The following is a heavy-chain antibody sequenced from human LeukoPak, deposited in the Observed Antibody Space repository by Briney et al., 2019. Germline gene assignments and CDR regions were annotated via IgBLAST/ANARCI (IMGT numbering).Heavy chain of an antibody. Sequence: SVKVSCKASGGTFTSYAISWVRQAPGQGLEWMGRIIPNLGIANYAQKFQGRVTITADKSTSTAYMELRSLRSEDTAVYYCARPLSRDGYDNSGQGPLVTVSS. CDR3: ARPLSRDGYDN. J-gene: IGHJ4*02. V-gene: IGHV1-69*04. D-gene: IGHD5-24*01. CDR2: IIPNLGIA. CDR1: GGTFTSYA.